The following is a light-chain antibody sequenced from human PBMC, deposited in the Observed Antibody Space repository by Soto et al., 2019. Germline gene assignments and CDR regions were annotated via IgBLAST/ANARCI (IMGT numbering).Light chain of an antibody. J-gene: IGLJ2*01. Sequence: QSVLTQPPSASGSPGQSVTISCTGTSSDVGSYNYVSWYQQHPDQAPKLMLYEVTKRPSGVPDRFSGSKSGNTASLTDAGLQAEDEADYYCSLYVDNNNLLFGGGTKLTVL. V-gene: IGLV2-8*01. CDR1: SSDVGSYNY. CDR2: EVT. CDR3: SLYVDNNNLL.